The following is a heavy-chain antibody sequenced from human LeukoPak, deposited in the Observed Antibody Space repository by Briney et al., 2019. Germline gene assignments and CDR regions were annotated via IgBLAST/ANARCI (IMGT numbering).Heavy chain of an antibody. D-gene: IGHD3-10*01. Sequence: PSDTLSLTCTVSGGSISSSDYYWGWIRQPPGKGLEWIGYIYYSGSTNYNPSLKSRVTISVDTSKNQFSLKLSSVTAADTAVYYCARGPITMVREWGQGTLVTVSS. J-gene: IGHJ4*02. CDR2: IYYSGST. CDR3: ARGPITMVRE. CDR1: GGSISSSDYY. V-gene: IGHV4-61*08.